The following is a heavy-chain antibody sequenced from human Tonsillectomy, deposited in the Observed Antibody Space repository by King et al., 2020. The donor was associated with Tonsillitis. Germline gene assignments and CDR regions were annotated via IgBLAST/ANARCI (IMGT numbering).Heavy chain of an antibody. CDR2: IHTSRRA. J-gene: IGHJ5*02. V-gene: IGHV4-61*02. CDR1: GRSSSCGRYY. D-gene: IGHD1-26*01. Sequence: QLQESGPGLVEPSQTLFLTCSVSGRSSSCGRYYWSWIRKPAGKGLECIWRIHTSRRATYNPALKSRVTMSVDTSKNQFSLKLSSVTAADTAVYYCARAPIGSNWFDPWGQGTLVTVSS. CDR3: ARAPIGSNWFDP.